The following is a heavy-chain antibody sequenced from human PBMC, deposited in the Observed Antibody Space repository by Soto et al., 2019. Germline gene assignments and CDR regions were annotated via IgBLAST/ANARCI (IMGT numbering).Heavy chain of an antibody. D-gene: IGHD5-12*01. CDR3: ASRIVATMGYDY. CDR1: GFTFSSRG. CDR2: ISPSGSET. Sequence: EVQLLESGGDLVQPGGSLRLSCAASGFTFSSRGMVWVRRAPGKGLEWVSVISPSGSETKYADSVKGRFTISRDNSQNTLYLQMSSLRAEDTAVYYCASRIVATMGYDYWGQGTLVTVFS. V-gene: IGHV3-23*01. J-gene: IGHJ4*02.